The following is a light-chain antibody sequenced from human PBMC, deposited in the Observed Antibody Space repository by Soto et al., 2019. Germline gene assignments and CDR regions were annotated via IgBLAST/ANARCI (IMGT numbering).Light chain of an antibody. J-gene: IGLJ1*01. CDR3: SSYTSSAPYV. V-gene: IGLV2-14*01. Sequence: QSVLTQPASVSGSSGQSITISCTGTSSDVGAYIFVSWYQHHPGRAPKLIIYEVTIRPSAVSNRFSGYKSGNTTSLTISGLPAEDEADYYCSSYTSSAPYVFGSGTKV. CDR1: SSDVGAYIF. CDR2: EVT.